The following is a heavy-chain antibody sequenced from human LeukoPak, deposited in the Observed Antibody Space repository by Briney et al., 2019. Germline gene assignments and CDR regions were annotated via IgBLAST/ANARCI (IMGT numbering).Heavy chain of an antibody. CDR3: AREYSSSSEGIWFDP. CDR1: GVSIRSYF. CDR2: IYCSGST. V-gene: IGHV4-59*01. J-gene: IGHJ5*02. D-gene: IGHD6-6*01. Sequence: SETLSLTCAVSGVSIRSYFWSWIRQPPGKGLEWIGYIYCSGSTNYNPSLKSRVTISVDTSKSQFSLNLSSVTAADTAVYYCAREYSSSSEGIWFDPWGQGTLSPSPQ.